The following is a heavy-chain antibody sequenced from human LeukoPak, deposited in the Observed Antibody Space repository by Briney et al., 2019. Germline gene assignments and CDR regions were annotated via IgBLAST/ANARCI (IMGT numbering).Heavy chain of an antibody. J-gene: IGHJ6*03. CDR2: INHSGST. CDR3: ARTSRPRYYYYYMDV. CDR1: GGSFCGYY. Sequence: SETLSLTCAVYGGSFCGYYWSWIRQPPGKGLEWIGEINHSGSTNYNPSLKSRVTISVDTSKNQSSLKLSSVTAADTAVYYCARTSRPRYYYYYMDVWGKGTTVTVSS. D-gene: IGHD6-6*01. V-gene: IGHV4-34*01.